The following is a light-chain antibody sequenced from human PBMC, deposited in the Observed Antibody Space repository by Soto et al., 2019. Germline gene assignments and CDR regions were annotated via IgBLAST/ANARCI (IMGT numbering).Light chain of an antibody. V-gene: IGLV2-14*01. CDR2: DVS. CDR1: SSDVGGYNY. Sequence: QSAPTQPASVSGSPGQSITISCTGTSSDVGGYNYVSWYQQHPGKAPKLMIYDVSNRPSGVSNRFSGSKSGNTASLTISGLQAEDEADYYCGSYTSSSTHVFGTGTKVTVL. J-gene: IGLJ1*01. CDR3: GSYTSSSTHV.